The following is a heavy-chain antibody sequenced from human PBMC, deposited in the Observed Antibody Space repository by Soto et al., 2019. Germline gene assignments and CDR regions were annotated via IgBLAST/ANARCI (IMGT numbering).Heavy chain of an antibody. CDR1: GGSVSSGSYY. Sequence: PSETLSLTCTVSGGSVSSGSYYWSWIRQPPGKGLEWIGYIYYSGSTNYNPSLKSRVTISVDTSKNQFSLKLSSVTAADTAVYYCARGRYPDYYYYYYMDVWGKGTTVTVSS. CDR2: IYYSGST. V-gene: IGHV4-61*01. J-gene: IGHJ6*03. CDR3: ARGRYPDYYYYYYMDV. D-gene: IGHD3-16*02.